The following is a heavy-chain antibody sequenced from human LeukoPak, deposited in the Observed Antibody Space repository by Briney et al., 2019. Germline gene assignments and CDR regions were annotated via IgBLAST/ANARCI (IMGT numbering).Heavy chain of an antibody. CDR1: GYTFTGYY. CDR3: ARQEGRITIFGVVDHFDY. CDR2: INLNSGGT. D-gene: IGHD3-3*01. J-gene: IGHJ4*02. V-gene: IGHV1-2*02. Sequence: ASVMVSCKASGYTFTGYYMHWVRQAPGQGLEWMGWINLNSGGTNYAQKFQGRVTMTRDTSISTAYMELSRLRSDDTAVYYCARQEGRITIFGVVDHFDYWGQGTLVTVSS.